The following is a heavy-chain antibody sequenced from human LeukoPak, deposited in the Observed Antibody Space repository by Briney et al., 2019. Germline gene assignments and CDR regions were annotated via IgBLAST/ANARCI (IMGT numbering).Heavy chain of an antibody. CDR3: ARFLAGGLLPATSDY. J-gene: IGHJ4*02. D-gene: IGHD2-2*01. V-gene: IGHV3-11*03. CDR2: ISSSSSYT. CDR1: GFTFSDYY. Sequence: GGSLRLSCAASGFTFSDYYMSWIRQAPGKGLEWVSYISSSSSYTNYADSVKGRFTISRDNAKNSLYLQMNSLRAEDTAVYYCARFLAGGLLPATSDYWGQGTLVTVSS.